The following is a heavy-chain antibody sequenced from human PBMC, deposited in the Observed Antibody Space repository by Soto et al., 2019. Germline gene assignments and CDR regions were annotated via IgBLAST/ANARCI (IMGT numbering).Heavy chain of an antibody. Sequence: GGSLRLSCAASGFTFSSYAMSWVRQAPGKGLEWVSAISGSGGSTYYADSVKGRFTISRDNSKNTLYLQMNSLRAEDTAVYYCVFPRESSRTDIVVVPANRYYYMDVWGKGTTVTVSS. V-gene: IGHV3-23*01. CDR2: ISGSGGST. D-gene: IGHD2-2*01. CDR3: VFPRESSRTDIVVVPANRYYYMDV. J-gene: IGHJ6*03. CDR1: GFTFSSYA.